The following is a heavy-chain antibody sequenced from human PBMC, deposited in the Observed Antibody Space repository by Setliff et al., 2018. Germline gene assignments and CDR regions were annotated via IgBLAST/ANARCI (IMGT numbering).Heavy chain of an antibody. D-gene: IGHD3-22*01. J-gene: IGHJ6*02. CDR1: GYSFTSYW. CDR2: IYPGDSDT. CDR3: AGYDSSGYHYYYGMDV. V-gene: IGHV5-51*01. Sequence: GESLKISCKGSGYSFTSYWIGWVRQMPGKGLEWMGIIYPGDSDTRYSPSFQGQVTISADESISTAYLQWSSLKASDTAMYYCAGYDSSGYHYYYGMDVWGQGTTVTVSS.